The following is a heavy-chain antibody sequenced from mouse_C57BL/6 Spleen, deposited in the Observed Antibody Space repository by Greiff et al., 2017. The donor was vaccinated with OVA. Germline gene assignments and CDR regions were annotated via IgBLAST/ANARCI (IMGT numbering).Heavy chain of an antibody. J-gene: IGHJ2*01. Sequence: MLVESGGGLVKPGGSLKLSCAASGFTFSSYAMSWVRQTPEKRLEWVSTISDGGSYTYYPDNVKGRFTISRDNAKNNLYLQMSHLKSEDTAMYYCARDSLSGAFDYWGQGTTLTVSS. D-gene: IGHD6-2*01. CDR1: GFTFSSYA. CDR2: ISDGGSYT. CDR3: ARDSLSGAFDY. V-gene: IGHV5-4*03.